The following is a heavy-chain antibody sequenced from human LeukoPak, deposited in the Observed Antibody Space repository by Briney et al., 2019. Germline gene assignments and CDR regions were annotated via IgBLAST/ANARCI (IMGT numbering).Heavy chain of an antibody. CDR2: ISSSGSTI. V-gene: IGHV3-11*01. CDR1: GFTFSDYY. Sequence: GGSLRLSCAASGFTFSDYYMGWIRQAPGKGLEWVSYISSSGSTIYYADSVKGRFTISRDISRNTLYLQMNSLRAEDTAVYYCAKLSSSWYDYYYYMDVWGKGTTVTISS. J-gene: IGHJ6*03. CDR3: AKLSSSWYDYYYYMDV. D-gene: IGHD6-13*01.